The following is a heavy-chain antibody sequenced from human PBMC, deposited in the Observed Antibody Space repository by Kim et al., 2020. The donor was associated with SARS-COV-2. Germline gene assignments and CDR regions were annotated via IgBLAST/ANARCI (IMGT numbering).Heavy chain of an antibody. V-gene: IGHV4-34*01. Sequence: SETLSLTCAVYGGSFSGYYWSWIRQPPGKGLEWIGEINHSGSTNYNPSLKSRVTISVDTSKNQFSLKLSSVTAADTAVYYCARDSPSQYGKKFDYWGQGTLVTVSS. CDR1: GGSFSGYY. CDR2: INHSGST. J-gene: IGHJ4*02. D-gene: IGHD4-17*01. CDR3: ARDSPSQYGKKFDY.